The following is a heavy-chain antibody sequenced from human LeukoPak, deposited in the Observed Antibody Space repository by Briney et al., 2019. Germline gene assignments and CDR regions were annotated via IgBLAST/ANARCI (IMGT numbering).Heavy chain of an antibody. CDR1: GGSVSSHF. CDR3: ARDHLPAGAPGYYMDV. CDR2: IYNSGIT. Sequence: SETLSLTCTVSGGSVSSHFWSWIRQPPGKGLEWIGYIYNSGITNYNPSLKSRVTMSVDTSKNQYSLMLRSVTAADTAVYYCARDHLPAGAPGYYMDVWGKGTTVTVSS. V-gene: IGHV4-59*02. D-gene: IGHD4/OR15-4a*01. J-gene: IGHJ6*03.